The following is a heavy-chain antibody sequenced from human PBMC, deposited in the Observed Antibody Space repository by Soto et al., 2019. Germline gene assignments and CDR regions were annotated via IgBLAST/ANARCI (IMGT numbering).Heavy chain of an antibody. D-gene: IGHD6-19*01. J-gene: IGHJ5*02. CDR2: ISYDGSNK. CDR1: GFTFSSYA. V-gene: IGHV3-30-3*01. Sequence: QVQLVESGGGVVQPGRSLRLSCAASGFTFSSYAMHWVRQAPGKGLEWVAVISYDGSNKYYADSVKGRFTISRDNSKNTLYLQMNILRAEDTAVYYCARDGEAAVAGDNWFDPWGQGTLVTVSS. CDR3: ARDGEAAVAGDNWFDP.